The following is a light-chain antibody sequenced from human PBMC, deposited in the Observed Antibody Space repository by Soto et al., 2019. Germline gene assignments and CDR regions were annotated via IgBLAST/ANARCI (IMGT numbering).Light chain of an antibody. Sequence: QSVLTQSPSASGTPGQRVTISCSGSSSSIGSNYVYWYQQLPGTAPKLLIYRNDERPSGVPDRFSGSKSDTSASLAISGLRSEDEADYFCAAWDDSLSAAVFGGGTKLTVL. V-gene: IGLV1-47*01. J-gene: IGLJ2*01. CDR2: RND. CDR3: AAWDDSLSAAV. CDR1: SSSIGSNY.